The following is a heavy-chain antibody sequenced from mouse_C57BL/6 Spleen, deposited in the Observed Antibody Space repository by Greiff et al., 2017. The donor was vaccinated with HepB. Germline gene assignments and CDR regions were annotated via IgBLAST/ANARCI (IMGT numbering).Heavy chain of an antibody. CDR2: ISSGSSTI. CDR3: AREDYYGSSHWYFDV. J-gene: IGHJ1*03. CDR1: GFTFSDYG. V-gene: IGHV5-17*01. Sequence: EVHLVESGGGLVKPGGSLKPSCAASGFTFSDYGMHWVRQAPEKGLEWVAYISSGSSTIYYADTVKGRFTNSRDNAKNTLFLQMTSLRSGDTAMYYCAREDYYGSSHWYFDVWGTGTTVTVSS. D-gene: IGHD1-1*01.